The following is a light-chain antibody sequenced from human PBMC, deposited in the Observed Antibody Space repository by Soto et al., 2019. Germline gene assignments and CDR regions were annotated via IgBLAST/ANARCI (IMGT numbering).Light chain of an antibody. CDR3: QQYNNWPLT. CDR2: GAS. J-gene: IGKJ5*01. Sequence: EILMTQSPATLSVSPGERATLSCRASQSVRNNLAWYQQKPGQAPRLLIFGASTRATGIPARFSGSGSGTEFTLTISSLQSEDFAVYYCQQYNNWPLTFGQGTRLEIK. V-gene: IGKV3-15*01. CDR1: QSVRNN.